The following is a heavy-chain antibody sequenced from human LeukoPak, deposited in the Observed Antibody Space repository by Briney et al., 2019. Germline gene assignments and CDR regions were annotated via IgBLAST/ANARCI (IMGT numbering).Heavy chain of an antibody. CDR3: ARDLRVVSTGSVDC. J-gene: IGHJ4*02. V-gene: IGHV3-20*04. CDR2: INWHGDST. CDR1: GVSFDAFG. Sequence: RRSLRLSCEASGVSFDAFGLTWVRPAPGKGLEWVSGINWHGDSTDYADSVKGRFTISRDNAKNSLYLQMNSLRAEDTALYYCARDLRVVSTGSVDCWGQGILV. D-gene: IGHD3-22*01.